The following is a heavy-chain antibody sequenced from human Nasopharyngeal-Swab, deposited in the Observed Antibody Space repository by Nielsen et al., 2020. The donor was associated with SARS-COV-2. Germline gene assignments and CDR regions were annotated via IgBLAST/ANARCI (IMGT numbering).Heavy chain of an antibody. J-gene: IGHJ4*02. D-gene: IGHD3-22*01. CDR1: GFTFSSYA. V-gene: IGHV3-23*01. Sequence: GESLKISCAASGFTFSSYAMSWVRQAPGKGLEWVSGISGSGGSTYYADSVKGRFTISRDNFKNTLYLQMNSLRAEDTAVYYCAKEGGPTTIVVVIPYYFDYWGQGTLVTVSS. CDR2: ISGSGGST. CDR3: AKEGGPTTIVVVIPYYFDY.